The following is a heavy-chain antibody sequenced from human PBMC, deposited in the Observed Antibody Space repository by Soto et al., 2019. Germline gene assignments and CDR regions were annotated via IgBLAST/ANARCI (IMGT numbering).Heavy chain of an antibody. V-gene: IGHV3-30-3*01. D-gene: IGHD3-3*01. CDR3: ARGIIQDVEY. CDR2: ISYDGNSE. Sequence: QVQLVESGGGVVQPGTSLRVSCGASGFTFSAYVMHWVRQAPGKGLEWLAAISYDGNSEYYAASVKGRFTVSRDNSKNTVFMQMNPLRVEDTAVYYCARGIIQDVEYWGQGTLVTVSS. J-gene: IGHJ4*02. CDR1: GFTFSAYV.